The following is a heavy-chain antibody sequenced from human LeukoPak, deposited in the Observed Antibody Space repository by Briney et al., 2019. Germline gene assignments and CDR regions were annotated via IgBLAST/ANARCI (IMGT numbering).Heavy chain of an antibody. Sequence: EASVKVSCKASGYTFTSYDINWVRQATGQGLEWMGWMNPNSGNTGYAQKFQGRVTITRSTSISTAYMELSSLRSEDTAVYYCARGRGRRITIFGVVAIDAFDIWGQGTMVTVS. CDR3: ARGRGRRITIFGVVAIDAFDI. J-gene: IGHJ3*02. CDR2: MNPNSGNT. D-gene: IGHD3-3*01. V-gene: IGHV1-8*01. CDR1: GYTFTSYD.